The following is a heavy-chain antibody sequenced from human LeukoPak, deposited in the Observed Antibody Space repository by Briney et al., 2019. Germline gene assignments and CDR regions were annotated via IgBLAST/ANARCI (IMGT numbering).Heavy chain of an antibody. D-gene: IGHD3-22*01. CDR1: GGSISSGSYY. Sequence: PSETLSLTCTVSGGSISSGSYYWSWIRQPAGKGLEWIGRIYTSGSTNYNPSLKSRVTISVDTSKNQFSLKLSSVTAADTAVYYCARGRDSSGYDFDYWRQGTLVTVSS. CDR2: IYTSGST. J-gene: IGHJ4*02. V-gene: IGHV4-61*02. CDR3: ARGRDSSGYDFDY.